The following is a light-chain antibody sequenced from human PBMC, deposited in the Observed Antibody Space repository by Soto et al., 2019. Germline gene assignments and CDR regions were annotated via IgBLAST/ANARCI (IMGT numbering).Light chain of an antibody. CDR1: QSVLYSSNNKNY. Sequence: DIGMTQSPASLAVSLVERATINCKSSQSVLYSSNNKNYLAWYQQKPGQPPRLLIYWASTRESGVPDRFSGSGSGTDFTLTISSLQAEDVAVYYCQQYYSTPITFGQGTRLEIK. V-gene: IGKV4-1*01. J-gene: IGKJ5*01. CDR3: QQYYSTPIT. CDR2: WAS.